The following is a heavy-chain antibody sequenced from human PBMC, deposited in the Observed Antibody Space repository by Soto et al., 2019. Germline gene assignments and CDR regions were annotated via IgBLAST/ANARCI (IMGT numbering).Heavy chain of an antibody. CDR3: ARDPSGPSLELRPKWFDP. Sequence: PGGSLILSCAASGFTISSYLMKWVRQATGKGLERVANIKQDGSEKYYVDSVKGRFTISRDNAKDSLYLQMNSLRAEDTAVYYCARDPSGPSLELRPKWFDPWGQGTLVTVSS. CDR2: IKQDGSEK. CDR1: GFTISSYL. J-gene: IGHJ5*02. D-gene: IGHD1-7*01. V-gene: IGHV3-7*01.